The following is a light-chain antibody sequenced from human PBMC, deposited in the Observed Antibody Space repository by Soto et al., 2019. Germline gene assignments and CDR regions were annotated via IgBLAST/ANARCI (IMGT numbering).Light chain of an antibody. J-gene: IGLJ1*01. Sequence: QSALTQPASVSGSPGQSITISCTGTSSDVGGYNYVSWYPQHPGKAPKLMIYDVSNRPSGVSNRFSGSKSGNTASLTISGLQADDEADYYCRSYTSSSTLYVFVTGTQLPVL. CDR2: DVS. CDR1: SSDVGGYNY. V-gene: IGLV2-14*01. CDR3: RSYTSSSTLYV.